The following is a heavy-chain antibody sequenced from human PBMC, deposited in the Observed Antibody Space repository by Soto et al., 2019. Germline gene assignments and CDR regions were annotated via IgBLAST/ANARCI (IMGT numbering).Heavy chain of an antibody. CDR2: ISYDGSNK. D-gene: IGHD3-3*01. CDR3: AKDRDVLRFLEWFDGMDV. Sequence: GGSLRLSCAASGFTLSSNGMHWVRQAPGKGLEWVAVISYDGSNKYYADSVKGRFTISRDNSKNTLYLQMNSLRAEDTAVYYCAKDRDVLRFLEWFDGMDVWGQGTTVTVSS. J-gene: IGHJ6*02. V-gene: IGHV3-30*18. CDR1: GFTLSSNG.